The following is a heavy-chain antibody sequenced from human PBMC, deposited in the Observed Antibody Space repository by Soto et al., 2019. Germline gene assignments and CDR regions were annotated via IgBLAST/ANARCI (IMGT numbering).Heavy chain of an antibody. J-gene: IGHJ4*02. CDR3: ARGDYGDYGYFDY. D-gene: IGHD4-17*01. CDR2: ISYDGSNK. Sequence: QVQLVESGGGVVQPGRSLRLSCAASGFTFSSYAMHWVRQAPGKGLEWVAVISYDGSNKYYADSVKGRFTISRDNSKNALYLQMNSRIDEDTAVYYCARGDYGDYGYFDYWGQGTLVTVSS. V-gene: IGHV3-30-3*01. CDR1: GFTFSSYA.